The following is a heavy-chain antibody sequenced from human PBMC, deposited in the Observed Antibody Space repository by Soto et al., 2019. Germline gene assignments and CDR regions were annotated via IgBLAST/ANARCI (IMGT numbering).Heavy chain of an antibody. CDR1: GGTFSSYT. Sequence: QVQLVQSGAEVKKPGSSVKVSCKASGGTFSSYTISWVRQAPGQGLEWMGRSIPNLGIANYAQKFQGRVTITADKATSTAYRELSSVRSVDTAVYYGASSTFGDLDTARVADYWGQGTLVTVSS. CDR3: ASSTFGDLDTARVADY. CDR2: SIPNLGIA. J-gene: IGHJ4*02. D-gene: IGHD5-18*01. V-gene: IGHV1-69*02.